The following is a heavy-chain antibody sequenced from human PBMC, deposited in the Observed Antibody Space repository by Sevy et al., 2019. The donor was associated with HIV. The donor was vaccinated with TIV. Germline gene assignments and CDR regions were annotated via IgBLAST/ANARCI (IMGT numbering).Heavy chain of an antibody. J-gene: IGHJ4*02. D-gene: IGHD1-26*01. V-gene: IGHV3-23*01. CDR1: GFTFSSYA. CDR2: ISDSGGRT. CDR3: AKERSESYSGH. Sequence: GGSLRLSCAASGFTFSSYAMSWVRQAPGKGLEWVSAISDSGGRTYYADSVKGRFTISRDNYKITLYLQMNTLRVEDTAVYYCAKERSESYSGHWGQGTLVTVSS.